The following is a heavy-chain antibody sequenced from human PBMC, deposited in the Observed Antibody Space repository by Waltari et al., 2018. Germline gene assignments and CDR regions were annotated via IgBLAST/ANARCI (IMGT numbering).Heavy chain of an antibody. V-gene: IGHV1-3*01. CDR2: INAGNGNT. CDR1: GYTFTSYA. CDR3: ARDSRAAAGTNWFDP. J-gene: IGHJ5*02. Sequence: QVQLVQSGAEVKKPGASVKVSCKASGYTFTSYAMHWVRQAPGQRLEWMGWINAGNGNTKYSQKFQGRVTITRDTSASTAYMELSSLRSEDTAVYYCARDSRAAAGTNWFDPWGQGTLVTVSS. D-gene: IGHD6-13*01.